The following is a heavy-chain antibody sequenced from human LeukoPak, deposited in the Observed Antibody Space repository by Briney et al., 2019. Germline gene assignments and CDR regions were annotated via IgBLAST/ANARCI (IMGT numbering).Heavy chain of an antibody. D-gene: IGHD1-7*01. CDR1: GFTFDDYA. J-gene: IGHJ6*02. CDR2: ISGDGGST. V-gene: IGHV3-43*02. CDR3: AKELELREGYYYGMDV. Sequence: GGSLRLSCAASGFTFDDYAMHSVRQAPGKGLEGVSLISGDGGSTYYADSVKGRFTISRDNSKNSLYLQMNSLRTEDTALYYCAKELELREGYYYGMDVWGQGTTVTVSS.